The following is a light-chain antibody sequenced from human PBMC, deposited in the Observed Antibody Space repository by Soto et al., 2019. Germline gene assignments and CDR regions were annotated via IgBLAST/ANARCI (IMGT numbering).Light chain of an antibody. CDR3: QQLKDYVWT. CDR2: DAS. J-gene: IGKJ1*01. V-gene: IGKV1-5*01. Sequence: DIQMTQSPSTLSASVGDRVTITCRASQSISSWLAWYQQKPGKAPKVLIYDASTLERGVPSRFSGSGSGTEFTLIISNLQPDDFATYYCQQLKDYVWTFGQGTKV. CDR1: QSISSW.